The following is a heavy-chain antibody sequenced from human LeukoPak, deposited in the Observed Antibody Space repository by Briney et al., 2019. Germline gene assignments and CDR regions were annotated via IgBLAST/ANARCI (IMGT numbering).Heavy chain of an antibody. CDR1: GFTFSSYW. CDR2: ISSSSSTI. D-gene: IGHD6-6*01. V-gene: IGHV3-48*01. CDR3: ARGRYGSSSEFDY. J-gene: IGHJ4*02. Sequence: GGSLRLSCAASGFTFSSYWMSWVRQAPGKGLEWVSYISSSSSTIYYADSVKGRFTISRDNAKNSLYLQMNSLRAEDTAVYYCARGRYGSSSEFDYWGQGTLVTVSS.